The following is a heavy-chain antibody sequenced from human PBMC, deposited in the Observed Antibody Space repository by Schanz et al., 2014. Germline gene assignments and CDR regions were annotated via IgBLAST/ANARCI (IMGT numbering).Heavy chain of an antibody. V-gene: IGHV4-34*01. J-gene: IGHJ3*02. CDR1: GGSFSGYY. D-gene: IGHD4-17*01. CDR3: ARDRGHGDLPGDI. CDR2: ISHSGDT. Sequence: QVQLRQWGAGLLRPSETLSLTCAVYGGSFSGYYWTWIRQPPGKRLEWIGEISHSGDTNFNPSLKRRVTISVDTSKSQFSLRMNSLTAADTAVYYCARDRGHGDLPGDIWGQGTMVTVSS.